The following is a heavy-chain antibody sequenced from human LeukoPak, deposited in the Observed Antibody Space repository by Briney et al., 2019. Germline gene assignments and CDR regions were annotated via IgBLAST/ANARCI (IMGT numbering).Heavy chain of an antibody. CDR2: INAGNGNT. CDR3: ARIGIPRHSGYDVDY. Sequence: ASVKVSCKASGYTFTSYAMHWVRQAPGQRLEWMGWINAGNGNTKYSQKFQGRVTITRDTSASTAYMEPSSLRSEDTAVYYCARIGIPRHSGYDVDYWGQGTPVTVSS. J-gene: IGHJ4*02. V-gene: IGHV1-3*01. CDR1: GYTFTSYA. D-gene: IGHD5-12*01.